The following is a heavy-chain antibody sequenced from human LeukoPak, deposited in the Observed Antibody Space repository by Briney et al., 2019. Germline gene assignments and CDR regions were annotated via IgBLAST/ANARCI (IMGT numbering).Heavy chain of an antibody. V-gene: IGHV4-34*01. Sequence: SETLSLTCAVYGGSFSGYYWSWIRQPPGKGLEWIGEINHSGSTNYNPSLKSRVTISVDTSKNQFSLKLSPVTAADTAVYYCARSTRNFDYWGQGTLVTVSS. J-gene: IGHJ4*02. CDR3: ARSTRNFDY. D-gene: IGHD2-2*01. CDR1: GGSFSGYY. CDR2: INHSGST.